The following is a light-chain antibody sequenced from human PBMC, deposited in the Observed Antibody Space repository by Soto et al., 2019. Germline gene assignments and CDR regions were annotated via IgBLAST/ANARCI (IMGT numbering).Light chain of an antibody. CDR1: KLGDKY. J-gene: IGLJ2*01. CDR3: QAWDSSTVV. CDR2: QAS. V-gene: IGLV3-1*01. Sequence: SYELTQPPLVSVSPGQTDSITCSGDKLGDKYACWYQQKPGQSPVLVIYQASKRPSGIPERFSGSNSGNTATLTISGTQAMDEADYYCQAWDSSTVVFGGGTKLTVL.